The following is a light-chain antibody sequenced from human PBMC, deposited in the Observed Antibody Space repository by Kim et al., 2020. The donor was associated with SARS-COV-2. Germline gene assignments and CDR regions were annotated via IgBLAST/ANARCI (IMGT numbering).Light chain of an antibody. V-gene: IGLV3-1*01. CDR1: KLGDKY. CDR3: QAWDSSTYV. Sequence: SVSPGQTASITCSGDKLGDKYACWYQQKPSQSPVLVIYQDNKRPSGIPERFSGSNSGNTATLTISGTQAMDEADYYCQAWDSSTYVFGTGTKVTVL. CDR2: QDN. J-gene: IGLJ1*01.